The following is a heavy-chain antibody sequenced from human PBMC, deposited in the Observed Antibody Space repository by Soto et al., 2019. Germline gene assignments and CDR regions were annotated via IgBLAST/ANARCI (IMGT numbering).Heavy chain of an antibody. CDR2: ITASGSFT. CDR3: VKDSSRWYYFDY. J-gene: IGHJ4*02. V-gene: IGHV3-23*01. Sequence: LRLSCAASGFTFNNFAMSWVRQAPGKGLEWVSGITASGSFTYYAASVKGRFTISRDNRKNTLSLQIDSLRGEDTASYYCVKDSSRWYYFDYWGPGTLVTVSS. D-gene: IGHD6-13*01. CDR1: GFTFNNFA.